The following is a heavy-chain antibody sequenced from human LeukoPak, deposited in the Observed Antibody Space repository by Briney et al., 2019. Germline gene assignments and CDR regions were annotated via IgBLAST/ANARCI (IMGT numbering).Heavy chain of an antibody. CDR3: ARDREPELTAAALDY. CDR1: GYTFTSYY. CDR2: INPSGGST. D-gene: IGHD6-13*01. V-gene: IGHV1-46*01. Sequence: ASVKVSCKASGYTFTSYYMHWVRQAPGQGLEWMGIINPSGGSTSYAQKFQGRVTMTRDTSTSTVYMELSSLRSEDTAVYYCARDREPELTAAALDYWGQGTLVTVSS. J-gene: IGHJ4*02.